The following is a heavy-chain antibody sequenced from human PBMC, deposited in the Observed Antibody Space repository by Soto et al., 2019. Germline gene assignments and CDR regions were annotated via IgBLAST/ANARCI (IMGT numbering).Heavy chain of an antibody. V-gene: IGHV1-24*01. CDR2: FDPQDGET. D-gene: IGHD3-3*01. Sequence: ASVKVSCKVSGYTLTELSMPWVRQAPGKGLEWMGGFDPQDGETIYAQKFQGRVTMTEDTSTDTAYMELSSLRSEDTAVYYCATGRQYYDFWSGYLPDYWGQGTLVTVSS. CDR1: GYTLTELS. J-gene: IGHJ4*02. CDR3: ATGRQYYDFWSGYLPDY.